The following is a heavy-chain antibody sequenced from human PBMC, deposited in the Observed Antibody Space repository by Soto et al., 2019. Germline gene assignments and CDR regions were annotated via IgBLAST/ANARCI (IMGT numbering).Heavy chain of an antibody. CDR2: IYHSGST. D-gene: IGHD4-17*01. CDR3: AGYGDSPNFDY. Sequence: PSETLSLTCAVSGGSINSSNWWSWVRQPPGKGLEWIGEIYHSGSTNYNPSLKSRVTISVDKSKNQFSLKLSSVAAADTAVYYCAGYGDSPNFDYWGQGTLVTVSS. J-gene: IGHJ4*02. V-gene: IGHV4-4*02. CDR1: GGSINSSNW.